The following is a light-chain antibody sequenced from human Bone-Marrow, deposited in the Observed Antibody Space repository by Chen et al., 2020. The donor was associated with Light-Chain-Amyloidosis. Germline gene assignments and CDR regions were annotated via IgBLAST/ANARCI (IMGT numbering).Light chain of an antibody. CDR2: EVS. CDR3: SSYTSTGTYV. Sequence: QSALTQPASVSGSPGQSITTSCTGSSGDVGGYNFVSWYRHHPVKAPKLMIYEVSNRPSGVSNRFSGSKSGNTASLTISGLQTEDEADYYCSSYTSTGTYVFGTGTKVTVL. J-gene: IGLJ1*01. V-gene: IGLV2-14*01. CDR1: SGDVGGYNF.